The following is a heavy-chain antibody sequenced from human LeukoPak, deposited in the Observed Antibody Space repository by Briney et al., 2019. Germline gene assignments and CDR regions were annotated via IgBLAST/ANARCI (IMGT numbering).Heavy chain of an antibody. Sequence: SVKVSCKASGGTFSSYAISWVRQAPGQGLEWMGGIIPIFGTANYAQKFQGRVTITADKSTSTAYMELSSLRSEDTAVYYCARFTPRLRREKFDYWGQGTLVTVSS. V-gene: IGHV1-69*06. J-gene: IGHJ4*02. CDR3: ARFTPRLRREKFDY. CDR2: IIPIFGTA. CDR1: GGTFSSYA. D-gene: IGHD1-26*01.